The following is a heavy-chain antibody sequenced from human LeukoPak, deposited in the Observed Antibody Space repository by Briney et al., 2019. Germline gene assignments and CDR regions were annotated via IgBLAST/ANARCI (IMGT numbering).Heavy chain of an antibody. CDR3: AKSLDRHSSGDNFDY. CDR2: ISSSGAST. J-gene: IGHJ4*02. D-gene: IGHD6-25*01. V-gene: IGHV3-23*01. Sequence: PGGSLRPSCAASGFPFSSYAMSWVRQAPGKGLEWVSLISSSGASTYYADSVKGRFTISRDNSKHTLYLQMNGLRAEDTAVYFCAKSLDRHSSGDNFDYWGQGTLVTVSS. CDR1: GFPFSSYA.